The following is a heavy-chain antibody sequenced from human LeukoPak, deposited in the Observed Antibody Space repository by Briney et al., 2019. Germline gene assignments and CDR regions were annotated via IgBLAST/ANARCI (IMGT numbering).Heavy chain of an antibody. CDR2: INPNSGGT. Sequence: ASVKVSCKASGYTFTGYYMHWVRQAPGQGLEWMGWINPNSGGTNYAQKFQGRVTMTRDTSISTAYMELSRLRSGDTAVYYCARSRAYYYDSSGYSEYFQHWGQGTLVTVSS. CDR3: ARSRAYYYDSSGYSEYFQH. D-gene: IGHD3-22*01. CDR1: GYTFTGYY. J-gene: IGHJ1*01. V-gene: IGHV1-2*02.